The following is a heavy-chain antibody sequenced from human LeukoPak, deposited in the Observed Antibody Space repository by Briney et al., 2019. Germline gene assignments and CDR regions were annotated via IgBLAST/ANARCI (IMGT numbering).Heavy chain of an antibody. CDR1: GDSISYYY. CDR2: IYYSGNT. D-gene: IGHD5-18*01. CDR3: ARVRGYSYDSSDFDY. J-gene: IGHJ4*02. V-gene: IGHV4-59*01. Sequence: SETLSLTCTVSGDSISYYYWSWIRQLPGKGLEWIGKIYYSGNTNYNPSLKSRVTISVDTSKNQFSLKLSSVTAADTAVYYCARVRGYSYDSSDFDYWGQGTLVTVSS.